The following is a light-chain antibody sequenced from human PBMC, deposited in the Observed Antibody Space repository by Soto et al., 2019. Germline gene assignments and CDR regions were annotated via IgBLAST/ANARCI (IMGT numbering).Light chain of an antibody. Sequence: QSALTQPASVSGSPGQSITISCTGTSSDXGGYNYVSWYQQHPGKAPKFMIYDVSNRPSGVSTRFSGSKSGNTASLTISGLQAEDEADYYCNSYTTSNTRQIVFGTGTKLTVL. J-gene: IGLJ1*01. CDR1: SSDXGGYNY. CDR3: NSYTTSNTRQIV. V-gene: IGLV2-14*01. CDR2: DVS.